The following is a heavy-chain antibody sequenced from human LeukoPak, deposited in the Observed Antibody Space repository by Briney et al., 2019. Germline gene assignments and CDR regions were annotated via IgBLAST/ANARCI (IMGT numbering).Heavy chain of an antibody. Sequence: ASVKVSCKASEGTFSSYTISWVRQAPGQGLEWMGRIIPILGIANYAQKFQGRVTITADKSTSTAYMELSSLRSEDTAVYYCARDSALGAYSSSWYAFDIWGQGTMVTVSS. D-gene: IGHD6-13*01. J-gene: IGHJ3*02. CDR1: EGTFSSYT. CDR2: IIPILGIA. V-gene: IGHV1-69*04. CDR3: ARDSALGAYSSSWYAFDI.